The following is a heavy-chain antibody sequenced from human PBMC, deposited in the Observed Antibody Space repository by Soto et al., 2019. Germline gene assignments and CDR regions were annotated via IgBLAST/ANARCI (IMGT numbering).Heavy chain of an antibody. J-gene: IGHJ4*02. V-gene: IGHV3-23*01. D-gene: IGHD3-10*01. CDR3: PKGSFGFDY. CDR2: ISKSGDST. CDR1: GVTFTSYA. Sequence: GGSLRLSCAASGVTFTSYAMTWVRQVPGEGLQWVSSISKSGDSTYYADPVKGRFTTSRDNSKNTLYLQMNSLRAEDTAIYYCPKGSFGFDYWGQGTLVTVSS.